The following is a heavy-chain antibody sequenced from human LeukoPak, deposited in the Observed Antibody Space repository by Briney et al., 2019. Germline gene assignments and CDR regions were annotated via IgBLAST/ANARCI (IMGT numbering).Heavy chain of an antibody. CDR2: ISAYNGNT. Sequence: ALVKVSCKASGYTFTSYGISWVRQAPGQGLEWMGWISAYNGNTNYAQKLQGRVTMTTDTSTSTAYMELRSLRSDDTAVYYCARDPDYCSSTSCYIRYYMDVWGKGTTVTVSS. D-gene: IGHD2-2*02. V-gene: IGHV1-18*01. CDR1: GYTFTSYG. J-gene: IGHJ6*03. CDR3: ARDPDYCSSTSCYIRYYMDV.